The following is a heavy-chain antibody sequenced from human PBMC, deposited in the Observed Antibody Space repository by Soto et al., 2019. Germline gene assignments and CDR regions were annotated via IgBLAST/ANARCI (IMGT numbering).Heavy chain of an antibody. Sequence: QVQLVQSGAEMKKPGSSVKVSCQSSGGTFNTYSMNSVRQAPGQGPEWMGDISPNFGAANYAPKFQGRVTITADESTGTSYMQLSSLTSEDTALYFCAREVQVHTPAFVYWGQGTLVIVSS. V-gene: IGHV1-69*19. CDR1: GGTFNTYS. CDR2: ISPNFGAA. CDR3: AREVQVHTPAFVY. J-gene: IGHJ4*02. D-gene: IGHD3-10*01.